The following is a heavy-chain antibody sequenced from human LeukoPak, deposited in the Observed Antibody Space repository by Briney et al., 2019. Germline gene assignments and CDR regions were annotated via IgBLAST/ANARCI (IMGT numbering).Heavy chain of an antibody. J-gene: IGHJ4*01. CDR2: IYSGGTT. CDR3: ARDLYAHRSY. V-gene: IGHV3-66*01. Sequence: GGSLRLSCAASGFTVSSTYMSWVRQAPGKGLEWVSVIYSGGTTYYADSLTGRFTTSRDNSKNTPYLQMNTLRNEATPVYYCARDLYAHRSYWGPGTLVTVS. D-gene: IGHD2-8*01. CDR1: GFTVSSTY.